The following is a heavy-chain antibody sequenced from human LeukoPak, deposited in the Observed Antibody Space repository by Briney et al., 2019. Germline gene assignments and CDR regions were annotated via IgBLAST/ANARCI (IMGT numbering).Heavy chain of an antibody. V-gene: IGHV1-2*02. J-gene: IGHJ3*02. CDR1: GYTFTVYY. CDR3: ARGGSFSGTDAFDI. Sequence: ASVTVSFTASGYTFTVYYMHWVRQAPGQGLEWMGWINPNSGGTNYAQKFQGRVTMTRDTSISTAYMELSRLRSDDTAVYYCARGGSFSGTDAFDIWGQGTMVTVSS. CDR2: INPNSGGT. D-gene: IGHD1-26*01.